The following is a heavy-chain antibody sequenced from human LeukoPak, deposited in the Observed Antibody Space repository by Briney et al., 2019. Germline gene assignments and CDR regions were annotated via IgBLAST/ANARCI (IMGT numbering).Heavy chain of an antibody. CDR3: ARVSDDSGWNFDY. CDR1: GYTFTSYA. J-gene: IGHJ4*02. D-gene: IGHD5-12*01. V-gene: IGHV1-3*01. CDR2: INAGTGNR. Sequence: ASVKVSCKASGYTFTSYAIHWVRQAPGQRLEWMGWINAGTGNRKYSQKFQDRVTITRETSATTAYMELTSLTSEDTAVYYCARVSDDSGWNFDYWGQGTLVAVSS.